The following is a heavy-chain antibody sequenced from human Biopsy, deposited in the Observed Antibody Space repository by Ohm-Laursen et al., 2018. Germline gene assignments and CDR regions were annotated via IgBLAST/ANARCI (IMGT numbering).Heavy chain of an antibody. CDR3: ARIFLVGVTPGYGMDV. CDR2: ISSRGNFM. J-gene: IGHJ6*02. V-gene: IGHV3-21*01. D-gene: IGHD1-26*01. Sequence: SLRLSCAASGFTFSPYTMTWVRQAPGKGLEWVSSISSRGNFMYYTDSVKGRFTISRDNAKNPLYLQMNSLRAEDTALYYCARIFLVGVTPGYGMDVWGQGTTVTVFS. CDR1: GFTFSPYT.